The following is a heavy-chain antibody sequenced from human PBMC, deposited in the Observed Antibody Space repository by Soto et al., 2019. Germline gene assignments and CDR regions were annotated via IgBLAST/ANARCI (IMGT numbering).Heavy chain of an antibody. V-gene: IGHV4-59*01. CDR3: ARDSHYGGNYYYYGMDV. D-gene: IGHD4-17*01. CDR1: GFTFSDYY. J-gene: IGHJ6*02. Sequence: GSLRLSCAASGFTFSDYYMSWIRQAPGKGLEWIGYIYYSGSTNYNPSLKSRVTISVDTSKNQFSLKLSSVTAADTAVYYCARDSHYGGNYYYYGMDVWGQGTTVTVSS. CDR2: IYYSGST.